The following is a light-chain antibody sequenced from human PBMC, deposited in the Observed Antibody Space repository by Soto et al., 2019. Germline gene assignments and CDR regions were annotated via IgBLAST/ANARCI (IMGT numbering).Light chain of an antibody. CDR3: QLYGSSSTWS. Sequence: EIVLTQSPGTLSLSPGERATLSCRASQSVSSTYLAWYQHKHGQPPTLLIYGASSRVTGIPDRISGSGSGTHFTLTLSGQEPEDVAVFYCQLYGSSSTWSFGPGTKVETK. CDR2: GAS. CDR1: QSVSSTY. J-gene: IGKJ1*01. V-gene: IGKV3-20*01.